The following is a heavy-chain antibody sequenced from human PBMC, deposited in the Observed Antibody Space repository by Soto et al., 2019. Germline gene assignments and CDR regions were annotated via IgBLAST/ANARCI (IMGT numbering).Heavy chain of an antibody. CDR1: GGTFSSYA. CDR2: IIPIFGTA. Sequence: SVKVSCKASGGTFSSYAISWVRQAPGQGLEWMGGIIPIFGTANYAQKFQGRVTITADESTSTAYMELSSLRSEDTAVYYCARDNPYYDFWSGYQGRYGMDVWGQGTTVTVSS. D-gene: IGHD3-3*01. CDR3: ARDNPYYDFWSGYQGRYGMDV. V-gene: IGHV1-69*13. J-gene: IGHJ6*02.